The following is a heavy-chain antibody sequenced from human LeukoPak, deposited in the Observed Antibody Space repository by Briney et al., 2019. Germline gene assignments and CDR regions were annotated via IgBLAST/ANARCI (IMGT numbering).Heavy chain of an antibody. CDR2: INPNSGGT. CDR3: ASGAGYSYGDY. D-gene: IGHD5-18*01. V-gene: IGHV1-2*02. CDR1: GYTFTGYY. Sequence: ASVKVSCKASGYTFTGYYMHWVRQAPGQGLEWMGWINPNSGGTNYAQKFQGRVTMTRDTSTSTVYMELSSLRSEDTAVYYCASGAGYSYGDYWGQGTLVTVSS. J-gene: IGHJ4*02.